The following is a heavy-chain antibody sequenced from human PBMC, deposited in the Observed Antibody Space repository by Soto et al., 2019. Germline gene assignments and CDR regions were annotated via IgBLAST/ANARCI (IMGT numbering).Heavy chain of an antibody. CDR2: VNHGGTS. V-gene: IGHV4-34*01. D-gene: IGHD3-10*01. Sequence: SETLCLLCAVHGGSFSGYYWDWIRQPPGKGLEWIGEVNHGGTSNYNPSLKSRAIISVDTSKNQFSLKLTSVTAEDTALYSCASSSFLRSGYLFHGLDVWGQGTTVTVSS. CDR1: GGSFSGYY. CDR3: ASSSFLRSGYLFHGLDV. J-gene: IGHJ6*02.